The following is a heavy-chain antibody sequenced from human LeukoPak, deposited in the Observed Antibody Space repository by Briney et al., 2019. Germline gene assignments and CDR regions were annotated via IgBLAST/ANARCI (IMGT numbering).Heavy chain of an antibody. CDR2: IYYSGST. V-gene: IGHV4-30-4*01. CDR1: GGSISSGDYY. CDR3: ARGVNLGDYGSSGYYPPYFDY. J-gene: IGHJ4*02. D-gene: IGHD3-22*01. Sequence: SETLSLTCTVSGGSISSGDYYWSWIRQPPGKGLEWIGYIYYSGSTYYNPSLKSRVTISVDTSKNQFSLKLSSVTAADTAVYYCARGVNLGDYGSSGYYPPYFDYWGQGTLVTVSS.